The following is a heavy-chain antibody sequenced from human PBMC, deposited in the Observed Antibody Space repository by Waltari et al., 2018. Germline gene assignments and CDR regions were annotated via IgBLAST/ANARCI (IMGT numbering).Heavy chain of an antibody. V-gene: IGHV3-30*02. CDR1: GFTFSSYG. Sequence: QVQLVESGGGVVQPGGSLRLSCAASGFTFSSYGMHWVRQAPGKGLEWVAFIRYDGSNKYYADSVKGRFTISRDNSKNTLYLQMNSLRAEDTAVYYCAKWVAKGSYYDYWGQGTLVTVSS. CDR3: AKWVAKGSYYDY. J-gene: IGHJ4*02. D-gene: IGHD1-26*01. CDR2: IRYDGSNK.